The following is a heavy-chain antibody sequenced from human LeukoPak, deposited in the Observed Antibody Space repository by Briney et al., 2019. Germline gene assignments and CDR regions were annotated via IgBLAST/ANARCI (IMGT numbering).Heavy chain of an antibody. CDR1: GFTFSSYW. V-gene: IGHV3-7*01. CDR2: IKQDGSEK. J-gene: IGHJ6*03. CDR3: ARPSNYYYMDV. Sequence: PGGSPRLSCAASGFTFSSYWMSWVRQAPGKGLEWVANIKQDGSEKYYVDSVEGRFTISRDNAKNSLYLQMNSLRAEDSALYYCARPSNYYYMDVWGKGTTVTISS.